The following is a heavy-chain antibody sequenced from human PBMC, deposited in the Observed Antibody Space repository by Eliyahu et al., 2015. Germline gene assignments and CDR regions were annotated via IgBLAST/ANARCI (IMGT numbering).Heavy chain of an antibody. Sequence: QVQLQESGPGXVKPSETLSLXCTLXGXXISSYSXXWIRQPPGKGLEWIGHIFYSGSTNYNPSLKSRVTISVDTSKKQFSLNLSSVTAADTAVYYCARGLSGSGSFENWGQGTLVTVSS. CDR2: IFYSGST. J-gene: IGHJ4*02. CDR3: ARGLSGSGSFEN. D-gene: IGHD3-22*01. CDR1: GXXISSYS. V-gene: IGHV4-59*01.